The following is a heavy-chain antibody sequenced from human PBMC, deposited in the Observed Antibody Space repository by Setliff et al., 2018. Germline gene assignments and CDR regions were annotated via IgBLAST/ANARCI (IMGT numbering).Heavy chain of an antibody. CDR3: ATKAVAGT. CDR2: ITDDGGTT. CDR1: GFTFFSYT. D-gene: IGHD6-19*01. J-gene: IGHJ4*02. Sequence: GGSLRLSCTTSGFTFFSYTMNWVRQAPGKGLEWVSAITDDGGTTHYAGSVKGRFTIARDNAKKSVDLQMNSLRAEDTAVYYCATKAVAGTGGQGTLVTVSS. V-gene: IGHV3-23*01.